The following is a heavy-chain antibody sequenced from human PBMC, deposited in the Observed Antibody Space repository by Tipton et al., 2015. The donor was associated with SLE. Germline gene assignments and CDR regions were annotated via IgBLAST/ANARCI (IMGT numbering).Heavy chain of an antibody. V-gene: IGHV3-20*04. CDR3: AKDQVARGWGNYYYAMDV. J-gene: IGHJ6*02. D-gene: IGHD2-15*01. CDR1: GFSFEDHG. CDR2: VDWSGYTT. Sequence: SLRLSCAASGFSFEDHGMNWVRQAPGKGLEWVSGVDWSGYTTGYADSVKGRFTISRDNARNSLYLQMNSLRAEDTALYYCAKDQVARGWGNYYYAMDVWGQGTTVTVSS.